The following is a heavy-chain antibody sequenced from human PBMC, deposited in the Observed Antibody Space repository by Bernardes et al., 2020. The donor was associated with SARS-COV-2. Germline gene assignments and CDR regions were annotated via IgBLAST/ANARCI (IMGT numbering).Heavy chain of an antibody. CDR2: IYYTGST. D-gene: IGHD2-15*01. CDR3: ARHRGVRVVVTTGYYFDL. V-gene: IGHV4-39*01. J-gene: IGHJ2*01. CDR1: GGPISRGSDD. Sequence: SETLSPACIVSGGPISRGSDDWGRIRKPPGKGLEWIGKIYYTGSTYYNPSRKNRATTSVDTSKNQFSLKLSSVTAADTAMYYCARHRGVRVVVTTGYYFDLWGRGTLVTVSS.